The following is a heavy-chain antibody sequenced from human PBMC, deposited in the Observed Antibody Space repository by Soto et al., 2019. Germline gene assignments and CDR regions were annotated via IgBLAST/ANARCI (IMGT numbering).Heavy chain of an antibody. CDR1: GFTFSSYS. Sequence: GGSLRLSCAASGFTFSSYSMNWVRQAPGKGLEWVSSISSSSSYIYYADSVKGRFTISRDNAKNSLYLQMNSLRAEDTAVYYCASFGVENWFDPWGQGTLVTVSS. V-gene: IGHV3-21*01. CDR3: ASFGVENWFDP. CDR2: ISSSSSYI. J-gene: IGHJ5*02. D-gene: IGHD3-10*01.